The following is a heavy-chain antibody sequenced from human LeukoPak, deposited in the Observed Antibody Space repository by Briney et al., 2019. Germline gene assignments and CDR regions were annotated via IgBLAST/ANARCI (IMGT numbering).Heavy chain of an antibody. J-gene: IGHJ4*02. V-gene: IGHV4-59*01. CDR3: ARGGGSLDY. D-gene: IGHD2-15*01. CDR1: GGSISSYY. Sequence: PSETLSLTCTVSGGSISSYYWSWIRQPPGKGLEWIGYIYYSGSTNYNPSLESRVTISVDTSKNQFSLKLSSVTAADTAVYYCARGGGSLDYWGQGALVTGSS. CDR2: IYYSGST.